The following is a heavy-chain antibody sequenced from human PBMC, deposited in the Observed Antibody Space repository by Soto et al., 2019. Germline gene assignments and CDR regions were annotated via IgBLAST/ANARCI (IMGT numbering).Heavy chain of an antibody. D-gene: IGHD6-13*01. CDR3: TRDPGIAAPGRGLGDY. CDR2: ISAYGTTT. J-gene: IGHJ4*02. Sequence: QVQLVQSGAEVKKPGASVQVSCKASGYSFTTYGFSWVRQAPGQGLECMGWISAYGTTTDYTQSLLGRVTLTTDTSTSTTYMELRSLTADDSAVYYCTRDPGIAAPGRGLGDYWGQGTLVTVSS. V-gene: IGHV1-18*01. CDR1: GYSFTTYG.